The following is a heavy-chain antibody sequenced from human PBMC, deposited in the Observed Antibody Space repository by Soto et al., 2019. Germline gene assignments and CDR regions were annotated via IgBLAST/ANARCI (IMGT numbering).Heavy chain of an antibody. CDR1: GGSISSYY. CDR2: IYYSGST. CDR3: ARDRIIFGVEGPHWFDP. J-gene: IGHJ5*02. D-gene: IGHD3-3*01. Sequence: PSETLSLTCTVSGGSISSYYWSWIRQPPGKGLEWIGYIYYSGSTSYNPSLKSRVTISVDTSKNQFSLKLSSVTAADTAVYYCARDRIIFGVEGPHWFDPWGQGTLVTVSS. V-gene: IGHV4-59*01.